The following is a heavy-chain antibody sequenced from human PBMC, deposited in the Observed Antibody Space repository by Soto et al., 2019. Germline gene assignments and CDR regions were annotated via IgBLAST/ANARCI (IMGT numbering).Heavy chain of an antibody. CDR3: AHRYGSGSYLLGGFDY. CDR1: GFSLSTSGVG. CDR2: IYWDDDK. V-gene: IGHV2-5*02. Sequence: QITLKESGPTLVKPTQTLTLTCTFSGFSLSTSGVGVGWIRQPPGKALEWLALIYWDDDKRYSPSLKSRLTITKDTSKNQVVLTMTNMDPVDTATYYCAHRYGSGSYLLGGFDYWGQGTLVTVSS. D-gene: IGHD3-10*01. J-gene: IGHJ4*02.